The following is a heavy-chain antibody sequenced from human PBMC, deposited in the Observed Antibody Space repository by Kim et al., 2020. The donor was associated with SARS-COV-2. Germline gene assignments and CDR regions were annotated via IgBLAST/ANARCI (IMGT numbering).Heavy chain of an antibody. CDR2: IIPIFGTA. CDR3: ARDRWDCSSTSCYWGD. V-gene: IGHV1-69*13. CDR1: GGTFSSYA. Sequence: SVKVSCKASGGTFSSYAISWVRQAPGQGLEWMGGIIPIFGTANYAQKFQGRVTITADESTSTAYMELSSLRSEDTAVYYCARDRWDCSSTSCYWGDWGQGTLVTVSS. D-gene: IGHD2-2*01. J-gene: IGHJ4*02.